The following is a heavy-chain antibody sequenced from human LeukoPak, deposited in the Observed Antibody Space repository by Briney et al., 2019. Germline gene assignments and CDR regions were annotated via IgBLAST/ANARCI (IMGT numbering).Heavy chain of an antibody. Sequence: GESLKISCKGSGYSFTNYWIGWVRPMPGKGLEWVGIMHPGDSDTRYSPSFQGQVTISADKSISTAYLQWSSLKASDTAMFYCARRFYGTLDWGQGTLVTVSS. V-gene: IGHV5-51*01. CDR2: MHPGDSDT. J-gene: IGHJ4*02. CDR3: ARRFYGTLD. D-gene: IGHD4-17*01. CDR1: GYSFTNYW.